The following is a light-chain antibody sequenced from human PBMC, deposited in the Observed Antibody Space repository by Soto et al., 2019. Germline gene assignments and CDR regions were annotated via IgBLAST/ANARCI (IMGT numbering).Light chain of an antibody. CDR3: SSYAGSNIDYV. Sequence: QSALTQPPSASGSPGQSVTISCTGTSSDVGRYNYVSWYQQHPGKVPKLLIYEVNKRPSGVPDRFSGSKSGNTASLTVSGLQAEDEADYYCSSYAGSNIDYVFGTGTKVTVL. J-gene: IGLJ1*01. CDR2: EVN. V-gene: IGLV2-8*01. CDR1: SSDVGRYNY.